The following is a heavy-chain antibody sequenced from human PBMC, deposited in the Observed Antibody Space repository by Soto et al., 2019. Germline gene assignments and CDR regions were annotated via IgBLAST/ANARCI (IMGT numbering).Heavy chain of an antibody. Sequence: ASVKVSCKASGYTFTTYYMHWVRQAPGQGLEWMGIIDPSGGSTTYAQKFQGRVTMTRDTSTSTAYMELSSLTSEDTAVYYCARDDSGFSGSHYIDYFNYWGQGALVTVSS. CDR3: ARDDSGFSGSHYIDYFNY. CDR1: GYTFTTYY. D-gene: IGHD1-26*01. J-gene: IGHJ4*02. V-gene: IGHV1-46*01. CDR2: IDPSGGST.